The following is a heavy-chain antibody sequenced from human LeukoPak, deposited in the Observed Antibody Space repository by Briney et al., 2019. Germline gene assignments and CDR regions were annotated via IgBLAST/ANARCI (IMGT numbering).Heavy chain of an antibody. Sequence: ASVKVSCKVSGYTLTELSMHWVRQAPGKGLEWMGGFDPEDGETIYAQKFQGRVTMTEDTSTDTAYMELSSLRSEDTAVYYCARVGSDYYDSSGYDHTFDYWGQGTLVTVSS. V-gene: IGHV1-24*01. CDR2: FDPEDGET. CDR1: GYTLTELS. J-gene: IGHJ4*02. D-gene: IGHD3-22*01. CDR3: ARVGSDYYDSSGYDHTFDY.